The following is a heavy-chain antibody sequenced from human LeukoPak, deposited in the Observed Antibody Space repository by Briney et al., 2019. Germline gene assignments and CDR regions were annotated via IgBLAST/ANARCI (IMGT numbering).Heavy chain of an antibody. CDR2: IYYSGNT. CDR3: ARGGYFDSSAFDI. J-gene: IGHJ3*02. Sequence: SETLSLTCTVSGGSISSSSYYWGWIRQPPGKGLEWIGTIYYSGNTYYNPSLKSRVTISVDTSKNQFSLKLSSVTAADTAVYYCARGGYFDSSAFDIWGQGTMVTVSS. CDR1: GGSISSSSYY. V-gene: IGHV4-39*07. D-gene: IGHD3-9*01.